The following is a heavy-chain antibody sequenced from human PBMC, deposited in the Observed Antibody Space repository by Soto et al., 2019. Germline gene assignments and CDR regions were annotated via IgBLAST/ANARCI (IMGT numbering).Heavy chain of an antibody. CDR3: ARGYDSSGYYYLNWFEP. J-gene: IGHJ5*02. D-gene: IGHD3-22*01. CDR1: GGSFSGYY. CDR2: INHSGST. V-gene: IGHV4-34*01. Sequence: SETLSLTCAVYGGSFSGYYWSWIRQPPGKGLEWIGEINHSGSTNYNPSLKSRVTISVDTSKNHFSLKLSSVTAADTAVYYCARGYDSSGYYYLNWFEPWGQGTLVTVSS.